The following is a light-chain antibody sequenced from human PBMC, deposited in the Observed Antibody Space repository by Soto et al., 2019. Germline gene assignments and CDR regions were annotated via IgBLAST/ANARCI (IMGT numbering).Light chain of an antibody. CDR1: SSNIETNT. CDR2: NNN. CDR3: AVWDDRLSGMV. V-gene: IGLV1-44*01. J-gene: IGLJ2*01. Sequence: QSVLTQPPSASVTPGQRVTIACSGSSSNIETNTVDWYQHLPGTAPKVLIFNNNQRPSGVPDRFSGSKSGTSASLAISGLQSEYEADYYCAVWDDRLSGMVFGGGTKLTVL.